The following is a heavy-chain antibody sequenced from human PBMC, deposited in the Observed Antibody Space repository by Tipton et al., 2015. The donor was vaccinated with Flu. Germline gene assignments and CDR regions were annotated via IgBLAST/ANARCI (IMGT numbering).Heavy chain of an antibody. V-gene: IGHV5-51*01. J-gene: IGHJ5*02. CDR3: ARHLGRWSGSYYESGWFDP. CDR1: GYSFTSYW. D-gene: IGHD1-26*01. CDR2: IYPGDSDT. Sequence: QLVQSGAEVKKPGESLKISCKGSGYSFTSYWIGWVRQMPGKGLEWMGIIYPGDSDTRYSPSFQGQVTISADKSISTAYLQWSSLKASDTAMYYCARHLGRWSGSYYESGWFDPWGQGTLVTVSS.